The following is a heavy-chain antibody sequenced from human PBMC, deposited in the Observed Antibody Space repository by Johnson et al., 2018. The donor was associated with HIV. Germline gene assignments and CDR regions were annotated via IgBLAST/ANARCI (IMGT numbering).Heavy chain of an antibody. V-gene: IGHV3-30*04. CDR3: AREIVWSGEITASVEI. CDR1: GFTFSSYA. D-gene: IGHD3-10*01. Sequence: QVQLVESGGGVVQPGRSLRLSCAASGFTFSSYAMHWVRQAPGKGLEWVAVISYDGSNKYYADSVKGRFTLSRDNSKNTLYLHMNSQRAEDTVVYYCAREIVWSGEITASVEIWGQRTIVTGSS. CDR2: ISYDGSNK. J-gene: IGHJ3*02.